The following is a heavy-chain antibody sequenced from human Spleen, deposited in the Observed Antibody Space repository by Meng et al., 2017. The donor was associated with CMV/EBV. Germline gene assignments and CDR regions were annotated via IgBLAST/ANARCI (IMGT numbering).Heavy chain of an antibody. CDR1: DYTFTNYR. CDR2: ISPYNGYT. D-gene: IGHD2-2*01. CDR3: ARGDCSSTSCPFDY. J-gene: IGHJ4*02. Sequence: ASVKVSCKASDYTFTNYRIHWVRQAPGQGLEWMGWISPYNGYTNYAQKLQGRVTMTTDTSTTTAYVELRGLRSDDTAMYYCARGDCSSTSCPFDYWGQGTLVTVSS. V-gene: IGHV1-18*01.